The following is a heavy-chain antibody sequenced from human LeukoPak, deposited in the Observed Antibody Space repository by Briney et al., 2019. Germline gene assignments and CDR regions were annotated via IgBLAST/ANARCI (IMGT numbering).Heavy chain of an antibody. CDR2: MYYSGST. D-gene: IGHD3-22*01. CDR3: ARPYYYDSRIDP. J-gene: IGHJ5*02. V-gene: IGHV4-30-4*01. CDR1: GGSISSGDYY. Sequence: SETLSLTCTVSGGSISSGDYYWSWIRQPPGKGLEWIAYMYYSGSTYYDPSLKSRVTMSADTSKNQLSLKLSSVTAADTAVYYCARPYYYDSRIDPWGQGILVTVSS.